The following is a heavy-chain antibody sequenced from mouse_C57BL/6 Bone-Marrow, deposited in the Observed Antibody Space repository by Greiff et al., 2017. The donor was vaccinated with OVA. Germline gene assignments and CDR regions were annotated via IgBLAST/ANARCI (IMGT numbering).Heavy chain of an antibody. D-gene: IGHD2-4*01. CDR1: GFTFPDSS. J-gene: IGHJ2*01. Sequence: EVQLHQSGAALVRPGASVTFSCPASGFTFPDSSLPLVQPRPDPVLDWIGWIDPENGDTEYASKFQGKATITAATSSNTAYLQLSSLTSEDTAVYYCTTRRLGGYWGQGTTLPVSS. CDR2: IDPENGDT. CDR3: TTRRLGGY. V-gene: IGHV14-4*01.